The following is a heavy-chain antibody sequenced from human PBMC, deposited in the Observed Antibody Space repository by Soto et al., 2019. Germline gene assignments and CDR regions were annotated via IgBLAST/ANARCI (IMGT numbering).Heavy chain of an antibody. D-gene: IGHD3-9*01. Sequence: PGGSLRLSCAASGFTFSSYAMSWVRQAPGKGLEWVSAISGSGGSTYYADSVKGRFTISRDNSKNTLYLQMNSLRAEDTAVYYCAKVRATLRYFDWARDAFDIWGQGTMVTVSS. CDR1: GFTFSSYA. CDR2: ISGSGGST. J-gene: IGHJ3*02. V-gene: IGHV3-23*01. CDR3: AKVRATLRYFDWARDAFDI.